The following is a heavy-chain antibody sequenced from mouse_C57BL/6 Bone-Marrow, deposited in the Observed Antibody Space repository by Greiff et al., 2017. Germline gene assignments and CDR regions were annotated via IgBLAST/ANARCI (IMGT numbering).Heavy chain of an antibody. J-gene: IGHJ4*01. D-gene: IGHD2-5*01. CDR2: IDPENGDT. CDR3: TNYSNYYAMDY. CDR1: GFNIKDDY. V-gene: IGHV14-4*01. Sequence: VQLQQSGAELVRPGASVKLSCTASGFNIKDDYMHWVKQRPEQGLEWIGWIDPENGDTEYASKFQGKATITADTSSNTAYLQLSRLTSEDTAVYYCTNYSNYYAMDYWGQGTSVTVSS.